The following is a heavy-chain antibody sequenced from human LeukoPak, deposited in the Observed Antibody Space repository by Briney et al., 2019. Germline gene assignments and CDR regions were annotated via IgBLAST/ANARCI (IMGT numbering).Heavy chain of an antibody. CDR1: GFTFSRYA. V-gene: IGHV3-23*01. J-gene: IGHJ4*02. Sequence: PGGSLRLSCTASGFTFSRYAMSWVRQAPGKGLEWVSVLSGSGTTAHYADSVKGRFTISRDNSRNAVFLEMNSLRLEDTAVYYCAKDKVSWFGESPFDYWGQGTLVTVSS. CDR3: AKDKVSWFGESPFDY. CDR2: LSGSGTTA. D-gene: IGHD3-10*01.